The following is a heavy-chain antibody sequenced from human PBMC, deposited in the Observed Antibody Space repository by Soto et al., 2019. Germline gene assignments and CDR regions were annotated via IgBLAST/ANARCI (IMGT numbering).Heavy chain of an antibody. V-gene: IGHV3-23*01. CDR2: ISGSGIST. CDR1: GFTFRSYA. D-gene: IGHD3-22*01. Sequence: GGSLRLSCAASGFTFRSYAMSWVRQAPGKGLEWVSGISGSGISTHYADSVKGRFTISRDNSKNTLYLQMNSLRAEDTAVYYCARGVVLDAFDIWGQGTMVTVSS. CDR3: ARGVVLDAFDI. J-gene: IGHJ3*02.